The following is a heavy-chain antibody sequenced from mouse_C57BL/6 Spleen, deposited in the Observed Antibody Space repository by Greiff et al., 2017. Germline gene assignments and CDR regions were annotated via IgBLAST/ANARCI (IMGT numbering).Heavy chain of an antibody. D-gene: IGHD1-1*01. V-gene: IGHV1-59*01. CDR2: IDPSDSYT. CDR3: ARDYYGSSNAMDY. J-gene: IGHJ4*01. Sequence: VQLQQPGAELVRPGTSVKLSCKASGYTFTSYWMHWVKQRPGQGLEWIGVIDPSDSYTNYNQKFKGKATLTVDTSSSTAYMQLSSLTSEDSAVYYCARDYYGSSNAMDYWGQGTSVTVSS. CDR1: GYTFTSYW.